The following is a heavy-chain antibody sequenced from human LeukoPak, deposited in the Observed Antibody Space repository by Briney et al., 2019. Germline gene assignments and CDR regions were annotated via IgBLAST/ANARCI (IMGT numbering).Heavy chain of an antibody. Sequence: SVKVSCKASGGTFSSYAISWVRQAPGQGLEWMGGLIPIFGTANYAQKFQGRVTITADESTSTAYMELSSLRSEDTAVYYCAREYQDFWSGGPPMDVWGQGTTVTVSS. CDR1: GGTFSSYA. V-gene: IGHV1-69*13. D-gene: IGHD3-3*01. J-gene: IGHJ6*02. CDR3: AREYQDFWSGGPPMDV. CDR2: LIPIFGTA.